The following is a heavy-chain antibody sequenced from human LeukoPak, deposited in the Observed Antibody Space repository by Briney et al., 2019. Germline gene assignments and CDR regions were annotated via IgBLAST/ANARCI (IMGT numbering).Heavy chain of an antibody. CDR3: ARGDIYDGVGGTFDY. D-gene: IGHD2-21*02. V-gene: IGHV1-69*01. Sequence: KISCQGSGYNFSKYWIGWVRQAPGQGLEWMGGIVPIFGTANYAQKFQGRVTITADESTSTAYMELSSLRSEDTAVYYCARGDIYDGVGGTFDYWGQGTLVTVSS. CDR2: IVPIFGTA. J-gene: IGHJ4*02. CDR1: GYNFSKYW.